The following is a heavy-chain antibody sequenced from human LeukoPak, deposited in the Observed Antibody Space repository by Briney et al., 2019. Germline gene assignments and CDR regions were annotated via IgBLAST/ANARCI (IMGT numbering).Heavy chain of an antibody. CDR1: GGSVSSGRYY. CDR3: GQSAVGHYYYYYMDV. J-gene: IGHJ6*03. CDR2: IYYGGST. Sequence: PSETLSLTCTVSGGSVSSGRYYWSWIRQPPGKGLAWTGYIYYGGSTNYNHSLKSRVAISVDTSKNQFSLKLSSVTAADTAVYYCGQSAVGHYYYYYMDVWGKGTTVTVSS. V-gene: IGHV4-61*01. D-gene: IGHD2/OR15-2a*01.